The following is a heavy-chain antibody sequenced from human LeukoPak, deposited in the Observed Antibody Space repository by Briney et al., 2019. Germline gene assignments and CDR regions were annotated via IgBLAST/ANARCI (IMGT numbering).Heavy chain of an antibody. D-gene: IGHD3-10*01. CDR2: INPSGGSR. V-gene: IGHV1-46*01. CDR3: ARDPGGVQGVNECCFDH. J-gene: IGHJ5*02. CDR1: GYTFTRYY. Sequence: ASVKVSCKASGYTFTRYYMHWVRQAPGQGLEWMGIINPSGGSRSYAQKFQGRVTMTRDTSTSTVYMELSSLRSEDTAVYDCARDPGGVQGVNECCFDHWGQGTLVTVSS.